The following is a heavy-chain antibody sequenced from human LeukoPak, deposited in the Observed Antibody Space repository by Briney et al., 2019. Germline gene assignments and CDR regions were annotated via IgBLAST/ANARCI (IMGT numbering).Heavy chain of an antibody. V-gene: IGHV1-69*01. CDR3: ARDLARTDYFDY. D-gene: IGHD3-16*01. CDR2: IIPIFGTA. CDR1: GGTFSSYA. Sequence: SVKVSCKASGGTFSSYAISWVRQAPGQGLEWMGGIIPIFGTANYAQKFQGRVTITADESTSTAYMELSSLRSEDTAVYYCARDLARTDYFDYWGQGTLVTVSS. J-gene: IGHJ4*02.